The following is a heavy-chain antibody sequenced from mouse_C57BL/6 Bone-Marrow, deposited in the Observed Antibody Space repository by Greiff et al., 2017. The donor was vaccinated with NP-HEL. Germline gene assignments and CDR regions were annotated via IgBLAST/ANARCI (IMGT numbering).Heavy chain of an antibody. V-gene: IGHV1-72*01. CDR2: IDPNSGGT. Sequence: QVQLQQSGAELVKPGASVKLSCKASGYTFTSYLMHWVKQRPGRGLEWIGRIDPNSGGTKYKEKFKSKATLTVDKPSSTAYMQLNSLTSEDSAVYYCARYYYCSSAFDYWGQGTTLTVSS. CDR3: ARYYYCSSAFDY. CDR1: GYTFTSYL. D-gene: IGHD1-1*01. J-gene: IGHJ2*01.